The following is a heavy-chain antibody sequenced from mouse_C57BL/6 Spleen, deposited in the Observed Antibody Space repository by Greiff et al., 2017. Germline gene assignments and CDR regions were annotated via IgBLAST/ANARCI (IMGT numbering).Heavy chain of an antibody. D-gene: IGHD3-3*01. J-gene: IGHJ3*01. CDR2: LYPGDGDT. CDR1: GYAFSSYW. V-gene: IGHV1-80*01. CDR3: ARRGHTLGGFAY. Sequence: VQLQQSGAELVKPGASVKISCKASGYAFSSYWMNWVKQRPGKGLEWIGQLYPGDGDTNYNGKFKGKATLTADKSSSTAYMQLSSLTSEDSAVYFCARRGHTLGGFAYWGQGTLVTVSA.